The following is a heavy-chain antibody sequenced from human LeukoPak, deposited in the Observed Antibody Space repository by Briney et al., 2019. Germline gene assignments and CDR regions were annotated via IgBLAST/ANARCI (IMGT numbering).Heavy chain of an antibody. CDR1: GFTFSSYA. CDR2: ISYDGSNK. CDR3: ARASSTSCPEWFDP. Sequence: GRSLRLSCAASGFTFSSYAMHWVRQAPGKGLEWVAVISYDGSNKYYADSVKGRFTISRDNSKNTLYLQMNSPRAEDTAVYYCARASSTSCPEWFDPWGQGTLVTVSS. J-gene: IGHJ5*02. D-gene: IGHD2-2*01. V-gene: IGHV3-30-3*01.